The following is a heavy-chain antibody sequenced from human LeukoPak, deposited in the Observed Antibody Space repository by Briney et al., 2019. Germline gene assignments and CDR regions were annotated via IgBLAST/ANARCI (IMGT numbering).Heavy chain of an antibody. Sequence: PGGSLRLSCAASGFTLSSYWMHWVRQAPGKGLEWVSGISWNSGSIGYADSVKGRFTISRDNAKNSLYLQMNSLRAEDTALYYCAKDIGPLWFGPHAFDIWGQGTMVTVSS. CDR3: AKDIGPLWFGPHAFDI. CDR1: GFTLSSYW. D-gene: IGHD3-10*01. V-gene: IGHV3-9*01. J-gene: IGHJ3*02. CDR2: ISWNSGSI.